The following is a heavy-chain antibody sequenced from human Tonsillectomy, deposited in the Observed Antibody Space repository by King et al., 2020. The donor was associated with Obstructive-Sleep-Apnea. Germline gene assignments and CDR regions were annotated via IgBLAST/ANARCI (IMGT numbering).Heavy chain of an antibody. D-gene: IGHD6-19*01. CDR2: MNPNSGNT. J-gene: IGHJ4*02. Sequence: VQLVESGAEVKKPGASVKVSCRASGYTFTTNDINWVRQATGQGLEWMGWMNPNSGNTGYAQKLQGRVTMTRNTSISTAYMELSSLRSEDTAVYYCARRYNSGWYTFFDYWGQGTLVTVSS. CDR1: GYTFTTND. CDR3: ARRYNSGWYTFFDY. V-gene: IGHV1-8*02.